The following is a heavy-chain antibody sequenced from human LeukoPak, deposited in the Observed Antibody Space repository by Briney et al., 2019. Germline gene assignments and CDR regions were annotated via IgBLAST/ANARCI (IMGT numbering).Heavy chain of an antibody. CDR3: ARDQVPRYYYGSGSYSGGIRYPYYYYGMDV. CDR1: GFTFSSYA. Sequence: PGGSLRLSCAASGFTFSSYAMHWVRQAPGKGLEWVAVISYDGSNKYYADSVKGRFTISRDNSKNTLYLQMNSLRAEDTAVYYCARDQVPRYYYGSGSYSGGIRYPYYYYGMDVWGQGTTVTVSS. V-gene: IGHV3-30-3*01. J-gene: IGHJ6*02. D-gene: IGHD3-10*01. CDR2: ISYDGSNK.